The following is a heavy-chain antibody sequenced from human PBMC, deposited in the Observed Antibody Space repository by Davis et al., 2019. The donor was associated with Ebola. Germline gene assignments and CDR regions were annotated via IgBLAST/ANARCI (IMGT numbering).Heavy chain of an antibody. Sequence: MPSETLSLTCTVSGGSISSYYWSWIRHPPGKGLEWIGYIHYSGSTNYNPSFKSRVTISVDTSKNQFSLKLNSVTAADTAVYYCARTLGATSFDYWGQGTLVTVSS. V-gene: IGHV4-59*08. CDR3: ARTLGATSFDY. CDR1: GGSISSYY. CDR2: IHYSGST. D-gene: IGHD1-26*01. J-gene: IGHJ4*02.